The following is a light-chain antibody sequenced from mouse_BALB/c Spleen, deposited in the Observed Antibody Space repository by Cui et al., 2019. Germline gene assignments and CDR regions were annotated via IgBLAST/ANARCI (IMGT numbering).Light chain of an antibody. CDR3: HQYSNHPRT. CDR2: YTS. CDR1: QSISNY. J-gene: IGKJ5*01. V-gene: IGKV10-94*01. Sequence: DIQMTQTTSTLSASPGDRVTISCSGSQSISNYLNWYQQKSDGSAKLLIYYTSSLPSGVPSRFSGSGSGTDYSLTISSLEPEDTATYYCHQYSNHPRTFGAGTKLELK.